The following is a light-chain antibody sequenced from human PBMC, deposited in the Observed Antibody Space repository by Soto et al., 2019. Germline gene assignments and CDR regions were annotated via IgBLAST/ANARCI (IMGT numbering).Light chain of an antibody. V-gene: IGLV1-40*01. CDR1: NSNIGAGYD. Sequence: QLVLTQPPSVSGAPGQRVTISCTGSNSNIGAGYDVHWYQQFPGTAPKLLIYVNNNRPSGVPDRFSGSKSGTSASLAITGLQAEDEADYYCQSYDSGLSGYVFGTGTKVTVL. CDR2: VNN. J-gene: IGLJ1*01. CDR3: QSYDSGLSGYV.